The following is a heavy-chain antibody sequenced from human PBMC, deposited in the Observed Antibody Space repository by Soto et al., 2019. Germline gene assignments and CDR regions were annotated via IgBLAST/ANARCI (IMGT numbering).Heavy chain of an antibody. CDR2: IYSGGST. CDR1: GFTVSSNY. Sequence: GGSLRLSCAASGFTVSSNYMSWVRQAPGKGLEWVSVIYSGGSTYYADSVKGRFTISRDNSKNTLYLQMNSLRAEDTAVYYCAREKTRSSSYYYYYYGMDVWGQGTTVTVPS. J-gene: IGHJ6*02. V-gene: IGHV3-66*01. D-gene: IGHD6-6*01. CDR3: AREKTRSSSYYYYYYGMDV.